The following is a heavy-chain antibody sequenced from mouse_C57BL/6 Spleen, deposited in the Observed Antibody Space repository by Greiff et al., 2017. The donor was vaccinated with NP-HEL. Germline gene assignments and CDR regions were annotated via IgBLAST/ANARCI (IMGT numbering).Heavy chain of an antibody. V-gene: IGHV1-80*01. CDR2: IYPGDGDT. CDR3: AREGLTGTFDY. CDR1: GYAFSSYW. J-gene: IGHJ2*01. Sequence: QVQLQQSGAELVKPGASVKISCKASGYAFSSYWMNWVKQRPGKGLEWIGQIYPGDGDTNYNGKFKGKATLTADKSSSTAYMQISSLTAEDSAVYFGAREGLTGTFDYWGQGTTLTVSS. D-gene: IGHD4-1*01.